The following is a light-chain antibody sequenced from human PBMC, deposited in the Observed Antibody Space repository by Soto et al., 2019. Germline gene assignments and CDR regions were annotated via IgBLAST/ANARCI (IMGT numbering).Light chain of an antibody. J-gene: IGLJ2*01. CDR1: SSDVGGYNY. CDR2: EVS. Sequence: QSALTQPPSASGSPGQSVTISCTGTSSDVGGYNYISWYQQHPGKAPKLMIYEVSKRPSGVPDRFSGSKSGNTASLTVSGLQAEDEADDYCSSYAGSIFVVFGGGTKLTVL. CDR3: SSYAGSIFVV. V-gene: IGLV2-8*01.